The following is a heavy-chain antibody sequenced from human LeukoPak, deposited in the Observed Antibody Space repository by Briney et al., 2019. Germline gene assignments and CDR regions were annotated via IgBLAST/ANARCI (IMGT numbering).Heavy chain of an antibody. J-gene: IGHJ6*03. V-gene: IGHV3-74*01. CDR3: VRETGTIGYYMDV. D-gene: IGHD2-15*01. Sequence: GGSLRLSCAASGFSFSYFWMSWVRQGPGKGLVWVARIHRDGGMTRYADSVEGRFTISRDNAKNTLYLQMNSLRAEDTAIYYCVRETGTIGYYMDVWGKGTTVTVSS. CDR2: IHRDGGMT. CDR1: GFSFSYFW.